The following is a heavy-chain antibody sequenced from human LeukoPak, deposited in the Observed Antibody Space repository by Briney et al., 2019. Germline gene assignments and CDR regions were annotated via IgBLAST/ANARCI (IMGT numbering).Heavy chain of an antibody. CDR3: AKVPYYGSGSPPPLDAFDI. CDR1: GFTFSSYA. J-gene: IGHJ3*02. CDR2: ISGSGGST. Sequence: GGSLRLSCAASGFTFSSYAMSWVRQAPGKGLEWVSAISGSGGSTYYADSVKGRFTISRDNSKNTLYLQMNSLRAEDTAVYYCAKVPYYGSGSPPPLDAFDIWGQGTMVTVSS. D-gene: IGHD3-10*01. V-gene: IGHV3-23*01.